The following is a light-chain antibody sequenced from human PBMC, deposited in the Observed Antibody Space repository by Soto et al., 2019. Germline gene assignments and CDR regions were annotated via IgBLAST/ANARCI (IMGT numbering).Light chain of an antibody. V-gene: IGKV3-20*01. J-gene: IGKJ4*01. CDR2: GAS. CDR3: QQSYSTPLT. Sequence: ETVLTQSPGTLYFSPGERATLSCRASQSVGNSHVAWYQQRRGLPPRLLIYGASNRATGIPDRFSGSGSGTEFTLTISSLQSEDFATYYCQQSYSTPLTFGGGTKVDIK. CDR1: QSVGNSH.